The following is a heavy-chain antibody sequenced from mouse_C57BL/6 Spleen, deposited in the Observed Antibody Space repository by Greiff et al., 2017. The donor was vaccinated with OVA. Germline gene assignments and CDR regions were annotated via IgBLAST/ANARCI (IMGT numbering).Heavy chain of an antibody. CDR1: GYTFTDYN. V-gene: IGHV1-18*01. Sequence: VQLQQSGPELVKPGASVQIPCKDSGYTFTDYNMDWVKQSHGKSLEWIGDINPNNGGTIYNQKFKGKATLTVDKSSSTAYMQLRSLTSEDTAFYYCARELYWYFDVWGTGTTVTVSS. D-gene: IGHD4-1*01. J-gene: IGHJ1*03. CDR2: INPNNGGT. CDR3: ARELYWYFDV.